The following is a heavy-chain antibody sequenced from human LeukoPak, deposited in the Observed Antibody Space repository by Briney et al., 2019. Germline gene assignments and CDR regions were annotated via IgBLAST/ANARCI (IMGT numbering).Heavy chain of an antibody. V-gene: IGHV3-23*01. CDR3: VKGTSWINPYFYMDV. D-gene: IGHD2-2*01. CDR1: GFTFSSYA. CDR2: LSTGGGTA. Sequence: GGSLRLSCSASGFTFSSYAMNWVRQAPGKGLEWVSSLSTGGGTAFYADSVKGYFTISRDNSKSTLYLQMNSLRVEDTAIYYCVKGTSWINPYFYMDVWGKGTTVIVSS. J-gene: IGHJ6*03.